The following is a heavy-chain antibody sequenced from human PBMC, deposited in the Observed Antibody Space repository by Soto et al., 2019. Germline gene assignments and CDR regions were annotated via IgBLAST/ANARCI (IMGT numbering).Heavy chain of an antibody. CDR2: VYSNGNT. CDR1: DDSLTTNKYA. J-gene: IGHJ4*02. D-gene: IGHD3-10*01. V-gene: IGHV4-31*03. Sequence: QVQLQESGPGLVKPSQTLSLTCTVSDDSLTTNKYAWTWLRQNPEKGLEWIGYVYSNGNTRSSPSLQSRVSMSVDTSKSHFSRRLSSVTAADTAVYFCARASYFRPSGSYYFVSWGQGTLVTVSS. CDR3: ARASYFRPSGSYYFVS.